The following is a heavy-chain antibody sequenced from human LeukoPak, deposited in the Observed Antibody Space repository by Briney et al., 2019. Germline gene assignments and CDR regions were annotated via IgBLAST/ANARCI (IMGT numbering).Heavy chain of an antibody. D-gene: IGHD2-15*01. CDR1: GYTFTSYG. CDR3: ARIDVVVVAATQETYYYYGMDV. V-gene: IGHV1-18*01. Sequence: ASVKVSCKASGYTFTSYGISWVRQAPGQGLEWMGWISAYNGNTNYAQKLQGRVTMTTDTSTSTAYMEMRSLRSDDTAVYYCARIDVVVVAATQETYYYYGMDVWGQGSTVTVSS. J-gene: IGHJ6*02. CDR2: ISAYNGNT.